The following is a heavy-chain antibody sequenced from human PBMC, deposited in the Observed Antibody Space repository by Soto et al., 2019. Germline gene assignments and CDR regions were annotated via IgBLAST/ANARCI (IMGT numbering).Heavy chain of an antibody. V-gene: IGHV3-30*18. D-gene: IGHD4-17*01. CDR3: AKDNSDYGDYGHYYYMDV. J-gene: IGHJ6*03. CDR2: ISYDGSNK. Sequence: GGSLRLSCAASGFTFSSYGMHWVRQAPGKGLEWVAVISYDGSNKYYADSVKGRFTISRDNSKNTLYLQMNSLRAEDTAVYYCAKDNSDYGDYGHYYYMDVWGKGTTVTVSS. CDR1: GFTFSSYG.